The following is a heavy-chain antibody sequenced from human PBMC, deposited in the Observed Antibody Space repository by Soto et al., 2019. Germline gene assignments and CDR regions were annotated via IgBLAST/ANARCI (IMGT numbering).Heavy chain of an antibody. CDR2: LYWNDDE. D-gene: IGHD4-4*01. J-gene: IGHJ4*02. CDR3: AKRRAISNKLFFDH. Sequence: QITLRESGPTLVKPTQALTLSCTLSGFSINTGGVGVGWIRQPPGKAPEWLALLYWNDDERYSPSLRYRLSVTKDDSENRVVLTMTHLDPTDTGTYYCAKRRAISNKLFFDHWGQGALVTVSS. V-gene: IGHV2-5*01. CDR1: GFSINTGGVG.